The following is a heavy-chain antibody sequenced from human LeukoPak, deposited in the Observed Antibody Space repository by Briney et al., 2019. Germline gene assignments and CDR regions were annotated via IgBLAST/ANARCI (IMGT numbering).Heavy chain of an antibody. CDR1: GFTFSSYA. Sequence: GGSLRLSCAAAGFTFSSYAMSWLRQAPGKGLEWVSAISGSGGSTYYADSVKGRFTISRGNSKNTLYLQMNSLRAEDTAVYYCAPVDAYCSGGSFSYWGQGTLVTVSS. CDR2: ISGSGGST. CDR3: APVDAYCSGGSFSY. J-gene: IGHJ4*02. V-gene: IGHV3-23*01. D-gene: IGHD2-15*01.